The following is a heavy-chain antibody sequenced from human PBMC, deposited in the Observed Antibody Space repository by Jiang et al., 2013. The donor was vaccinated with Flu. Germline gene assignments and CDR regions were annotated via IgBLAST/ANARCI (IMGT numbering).Heavy chain of an antibody. V-gene: IGHV4-34*01. D-gene: IGHD3-10*01. CDR3: ASKGSGSYYPRLDY. Sequence: SRVTISVDTSKNQFSLKLSSVTAADTAVYYCASKGSGSYYPRLDYWGQGTLVTVSS. J-gene: IGHJ4*02.